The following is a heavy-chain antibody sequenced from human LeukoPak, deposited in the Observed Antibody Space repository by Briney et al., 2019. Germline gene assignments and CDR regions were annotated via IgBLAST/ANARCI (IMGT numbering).Heavy chain of an antibody. Sequence: GGSLRLSCAASGFTFNTYGLHWIRQAPGKGLEWVTFIRYDGSNNYYTDSVKGRFTISRDNSTNTLYLQMHNPRPEDPAVYYRAKSWSTYGLPEDSYNKWGEGIMVAVSS. CDR1: GFTFNTYG. D-gene: IGHD3-10*01. CDR3: AKSWSTYGLPEDSYNK. V-gene: IGHV3-30*02. CDR2: IRYDGSNN. J-gene: IGHJ3*01.